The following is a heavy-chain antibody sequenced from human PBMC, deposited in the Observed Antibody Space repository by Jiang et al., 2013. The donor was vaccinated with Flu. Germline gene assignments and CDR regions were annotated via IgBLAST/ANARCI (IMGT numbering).Heavy chain of an antibody. CDR3: ARHLRIASGWFSQFDY. D-gene: IGHD6-19*01. J-gene: IGHJ4*02. Sequence: GPGLVKPSETLSLTCTVSGDSISSSSYYWGWIRQPPGKELEWIGSIYYSGNTYYSPSLKSRVTMSVDTSKNQFSLKLSFVTAADTAVYYCARHLRIASGWFSQFDYWGQGTLVTVSS. CDR1: GDSISSSSYY. V-gene: IGHV4-39*07. CDR2: IYYSGNT.